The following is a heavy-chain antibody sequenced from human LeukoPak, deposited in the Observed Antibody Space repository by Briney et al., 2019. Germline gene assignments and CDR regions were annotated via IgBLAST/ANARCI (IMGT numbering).Heavy chain of an antibody. V-gene: IGHV4-38-2*02. CDR2: INHSGST. D-gene: IGHD1-26*01. J-gene: IGHJ4*02. Sequence: PSETLSLTCTVSGYSISSGYYWGWIRQPPGKGLEWIGEINHSGSTNYNPSLKSRVTISVDTSKNQFSLKLSSVTAADTAVYYCAKDLIVGALDYWGQGTLVTVSS. CDR3: AKDLIVGALDY. CDR1: GYSISSGYY.